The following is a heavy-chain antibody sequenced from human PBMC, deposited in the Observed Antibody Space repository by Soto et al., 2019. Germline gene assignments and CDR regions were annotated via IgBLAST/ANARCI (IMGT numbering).Heavy chain of an antibody. Sequence: PGGSLRLSCAASGFTFDDYGMSWVRQAPGKGLEWVSGINWNGGSTGYADSVKGRFTISRDNAKNSLYLQMNSLRAEDTALYHCARELSYYDFWSGYSPSVYYYYYMDVWGKGTTVTVSS. D-gene: IGHD3-3*01. CDR3: ARELSYYDFWSGYSPSVYYYYYMDV. J-gene: IGHJ6*03. CDR1: GFTFDDYG. V-gene: IGHV3-20*01. CDR2: INWNGGST.